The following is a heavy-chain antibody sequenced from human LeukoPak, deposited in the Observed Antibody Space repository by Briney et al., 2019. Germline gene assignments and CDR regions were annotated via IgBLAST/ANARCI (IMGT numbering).Heavy chain of an antibody. CDR3: ARDPGYCSGGSCYWYYFDY. Sequence: GASVKVSCKASGYTFTGYYMHWVRQAPGQGLEWMGWINPNSGGTNYAQKFQGWVTMTRGTSISTAYMELSRLRSDDTAVYYCARDPGYCSGGSCYWYYFDYWGQGTLVTVSS. D-gene: IGHD2-15*01. J-gene: IGHJ4*02. V-gene: IGHV1-2*04. CDR1: GYTFTGYY. CDR2: INPNSGGT.